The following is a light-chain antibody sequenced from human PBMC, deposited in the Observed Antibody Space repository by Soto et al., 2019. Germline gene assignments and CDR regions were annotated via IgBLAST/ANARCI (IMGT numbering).Light chain of an antibody. V-gene: IGLV1-40*01. Sequence: QSVLTQPPSVSGAPGQRVTISCTGSSSNIGAGYDVHWYEQLPGTAPKLLIYGNTNRPSGVPDRFSGSKSGTSASLAITWLLAEDEADYYCQSYDNSLSTSIFGGGTKVTVL. J-gene: IGLJ2*01. CDR2: GNT. CDR3: QSYDNSLSTSI. CDR1: SSNIGAGYD.